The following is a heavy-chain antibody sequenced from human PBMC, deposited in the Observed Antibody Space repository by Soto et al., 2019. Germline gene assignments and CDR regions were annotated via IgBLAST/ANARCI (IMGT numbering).Heavy chain of an antibody. CDR2: INWNGGST. Sequence: PGGSLRLSCAASGFTFDDYGMSWVRQAPGKGLEWVSGINWNGGSTGYADSVKGRFTISRDNSKNTLYLQMNSLRAEDTAVYYCAKGAGYSSGWPDYWGQGTLVTVSS. V-gene: IGHV3-20*04. CDR3: AKGAGYSSGWPDY. D-gene: IGHD6-19*01. CDR1: GFTFDDYG. J-gene: IGHJ4*02.